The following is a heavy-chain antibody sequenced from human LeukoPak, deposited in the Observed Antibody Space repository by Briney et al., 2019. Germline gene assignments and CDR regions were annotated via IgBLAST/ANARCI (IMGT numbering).Heavy chain of an antibody. CDR2: IYSGGST. CDR1: GFTVSSNY. V-gene: IGHV3-66*01. CDR3: ARDYYDSSDMGHY. J-gene: IGHJ4*02. D-gene: IGHD3-22*01. Sequence: GGSLRLSCAASGFTVSSNYMSWVRQAPGKGLEWVSVIYSGGSTYYADSVKGRFTISRDNSKNTLYLQMNSLRAEDTAVYYCARDYYDSSDMGHYWGQGTLVTVSS.